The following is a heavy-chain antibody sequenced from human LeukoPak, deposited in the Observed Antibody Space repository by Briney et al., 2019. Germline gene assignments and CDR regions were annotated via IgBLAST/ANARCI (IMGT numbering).Heavy chain of an antibody. CDR1: GGSISSYY. J-gene: IGHJ4*02. CDR2: IYYSGST. D-gene: IGHD1-1*01. CDR3: ATLTTTGTTYFDF. Sequence: SETLSLTCTVSGGSISSYYWSWIRQPPGKGLEWLGYIYYSGSTNYNPSLKSRVTMSVDTSKNQFSLKVSSVNAADTAVYYCATLTTTGTTYFDFWGQGTPVTVSS. V-gene: IGHV4-59*01.